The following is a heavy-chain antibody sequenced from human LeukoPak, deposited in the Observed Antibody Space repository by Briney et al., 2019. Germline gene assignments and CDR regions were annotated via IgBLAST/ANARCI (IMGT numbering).Heavy chain of an antibody. CDR3: ASGGGCSSTSYCYYCYMDV. CDR2: IIGSSNTI. J-gene: IGHJ6*03. CDR1: RFIFCTYP. D-gene: IGHD2-2*01. V-gene: IGHV3-48*04. Sequence: GVSVTLFCAACRFIFCTYPMNWPRQARGKGGEGLTYIIGSSNTILYAVCVKRRHTLYRDNAKISLSLQMNSLRSEDTAVYFCASGGGCSSTSYCYYCYMDVWGKGTTVTVSS.